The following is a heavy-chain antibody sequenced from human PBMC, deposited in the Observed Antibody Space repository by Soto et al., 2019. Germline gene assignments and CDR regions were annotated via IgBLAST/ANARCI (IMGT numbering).Heavy chain of an antibody. J-gene: IGHJ4*02. V-gene: IGHV3-73*01. CDR3: TAMGVGATGY. CDR1: GFTFSGSA. D-gene: IGHD1-26*01. CDR2: IRSKTNNYAT. Sequence: PGGSLRLSCAASGFTFSGSAMHWVRQASGKGLEWVGRIRSKTNNYATEYGASVKGRFIISREDSKNTVYLQMNSLKTDDTAVYYCTAMGVGATGYWGQGTLVTVSS.